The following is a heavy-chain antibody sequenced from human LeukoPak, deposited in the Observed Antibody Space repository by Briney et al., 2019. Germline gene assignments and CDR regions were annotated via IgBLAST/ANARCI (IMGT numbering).Heavy chain of an antibody. Sequence: GGSLRLSCAASGFTFSSYAMHWVRQAPGKGLEWVAVISYDGSNKYYADSVKGRLTISRDNSKNTLYLQMNSLRAEDTAVYYCARANTEFDYWGQGTLVTVSS. J-gene: IGHJ4*02. CDR2: ISYDGSNK. CDR3: ARANTEFDY. CDR1: GFTFSSYA. D-gene: IGHD2/OR15-2a*01. V-gene: IGHV3-30-3*01.